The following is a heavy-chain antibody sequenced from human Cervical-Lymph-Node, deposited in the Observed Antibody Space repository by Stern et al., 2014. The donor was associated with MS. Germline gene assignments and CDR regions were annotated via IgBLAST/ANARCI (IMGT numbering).Heavy chain of an antibody. V-gene: IGHV1-2*06. CDR1: GYPFSRYY. Sequence: VQLVEAGAEVKEPGASVKVSCKASGYPFSRYYLHWVRQAPGQGLAWMGRIDPNSGRAHYAQAFQGRLTMNRDTSIGTVYMELSRLKSDDTAVYFCARGHSGFDPWGQGTLVTVTS. CDR2: IDPNSGRA. J-gene: IGHJ5*02. CDR3: ARGHSGFDP.